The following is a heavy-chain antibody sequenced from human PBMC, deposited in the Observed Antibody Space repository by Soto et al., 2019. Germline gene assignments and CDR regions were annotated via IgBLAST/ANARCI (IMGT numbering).Heavy chain of an antibody. D-gene: IGHD6-19*01. Sequence: QVQLVESGGGVVQPGRSLRLSRAASGFTFSSYVMHWVRQAPGKGLQLVAVVSNDGSNKDYADSVKGRFTISRDNSKNTLYLQMNSLRAEDTAVYYCAKVLLTYTSGWYHPHFDYWGQGTLVTVSS. V-gene: IGHV3-30*18. CDR3: AKVLLTYTSGWYHPHFDY. CDR1: GFTFSSYV. J-gene: IGHJ4*02. CDR2: VSNDGSNK.